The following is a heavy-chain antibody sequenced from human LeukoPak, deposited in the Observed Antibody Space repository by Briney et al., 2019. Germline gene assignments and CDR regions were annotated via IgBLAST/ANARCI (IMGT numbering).Heavy chain of an antibody. CDR1: GYTFTGYY. CDR3: ARDLSDAVYCGGDCYSFWLDY. CDR2: INPNSGGT. D-gene: IGHD2-21*02. V-gene: IGHV1-2*02. J-gene: IGHJ4*02. Sequence: GASVKVSCKASGYTFTGYYMHWVRQAPGQGLEWMGWINPNSGGTNYAQKLQGRVTMTRDTSISTAYMELSRLRSDDTAVYYCARDLSDAVYCGGDCYSFWLDYRGQGTLVTVSS.